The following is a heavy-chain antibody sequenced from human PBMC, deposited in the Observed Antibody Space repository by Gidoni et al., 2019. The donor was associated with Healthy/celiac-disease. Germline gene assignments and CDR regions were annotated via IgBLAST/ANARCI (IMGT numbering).Heavy chain of an antibody. CDR2: IRWNSGSI. V-gene: IGHV3-9*01. D-gene: IGHD3-9*01. J-gene: IGHJ4*02. CDR1: GFTFEAYA. CDR3: AKDPNDILSGSTFDY. Sequence: EVQLVESGGGLVQPGRSLRLSCAASGFTFEAYAMPWVRQAPGKGLEWVSGIRWNSGSIGYAYSVKGRFTISRDNAKNSLYLQMNRLRAEDTALYYCAKDPNDILSGSTFDYWGQGTLVTVSS.